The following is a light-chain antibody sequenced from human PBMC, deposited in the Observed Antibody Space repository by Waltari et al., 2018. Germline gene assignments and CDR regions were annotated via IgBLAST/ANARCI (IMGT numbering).Light chain of an antibody. Sequence: EIVMTQSPATLSVSPGERATLSCRASQSISTNLAWYQQKPGQAPRLLIYGASTRATGFPARFSGSGFGTGFTLTISSLRSEDFAVYYCQHYHNWPPITFGQGTRLEIK. CDR2: GAS. J-gene: IGKJ5*01. V-gene: IGKV3-15*01. CDR1: QSISTN. CDR3: QHYHNWPPIT.